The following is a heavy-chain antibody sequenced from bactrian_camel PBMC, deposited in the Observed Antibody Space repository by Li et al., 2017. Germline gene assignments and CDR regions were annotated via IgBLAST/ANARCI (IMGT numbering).Heavy chain of an antibody. D-gene: IGHD7*01. J-gene: IGHJ4*01. Sequence: VQLVESGGGSVQVGGSLRLSCVASGDTISRYCMGWIRQAPGKDAEGVAVMNDDGSATYTEIVKGRFTISQDSAKNTATLQMDSLNVDDTAMYYCAAGLYCSGGFNYFEYNYYGPGTQVTVS. CDR1: GDTISRYC. V-gene: IGHV3S55*01. CDR2: MNDDGSA. CDR3: AAGLYCSGGFNYFEYNY.